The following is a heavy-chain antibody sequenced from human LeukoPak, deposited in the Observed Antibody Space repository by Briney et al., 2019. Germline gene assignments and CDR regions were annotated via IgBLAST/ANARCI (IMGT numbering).Heavy chain of an antibody. J-gene: IGHJ4*02. V-gene: IGHV4-34*01. CDR3: ARENPSGYYNRPIDY. CDR1: GGSFSGYY. Sequence: PSETLSLTCAVYGGSFSGYYWSWIRQPPGKGLEWIGEINHSGSTNYNPSLKSRVTISVDTSKNQFSLKLSSVAAADTAIYYCARENPSGYYNRPIDYWGQGTLVTVSS. D-gene: IGHD3-22*01. CDR2: INHSGST.